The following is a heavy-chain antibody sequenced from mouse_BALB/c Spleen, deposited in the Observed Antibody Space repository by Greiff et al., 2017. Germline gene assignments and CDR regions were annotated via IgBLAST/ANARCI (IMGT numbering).Heavy chain of an antibody. CDR1: GYSFTSYW. V-gene: IGHV1-5*01. Sequence: VQLQQSGTVLARPGASVKMSCKASGYSFTSYWMHWVKQRPGQGLEWIGAIYPGNSDTSYNQKFKGKAKLTAVTPASTAYMELSSLTNEDSAVYYCTRGESYAMDYWGQGTSVTVSS. CDR3: TRGESYAMDY. CDR2: IYPGNSDT. J-gene: IGHJ4*01.